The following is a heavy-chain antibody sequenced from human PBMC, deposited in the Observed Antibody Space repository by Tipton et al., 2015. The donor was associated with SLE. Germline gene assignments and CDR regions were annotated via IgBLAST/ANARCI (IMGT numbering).Heavy chain of an antibody. J-gene: IGHJ1*01. CDR3: ATDSVRWSC. CDR1: GFTFINDW. D-gene: IGHD1-26*01. V-gene: IGHV3-15*01. CDR2: IKGKIDGGTT. Sequence: SLRLSCAASGFTFINDWMSWVRQAPGKGLEWVGRIKGKIDGGTTDYPAPVKGRFSISRDDSKNTLYLQMNSLKTEDTAVYYCATDSVRWSCWGQGTLVTVSS.